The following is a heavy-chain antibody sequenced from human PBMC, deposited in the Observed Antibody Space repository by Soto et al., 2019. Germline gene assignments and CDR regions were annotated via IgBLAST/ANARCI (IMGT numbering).Heavy chain of an antibody. V-gene: IGHV1-69*12. D-gene: IGHD6-19*01. CDR3: AKGAVAGAPTSYYYYGMDV. J-gene: IGHJ6*02. Sequence: QVQLLQSGAEVKKPGSSVRVSCEASGGTFRTYAISWVRQAPGQGLEWMGGIIPIFGTVNYAQKFQGRVTITADESTPTVYMDLRSLRSADTAVYYCAKGAVAGAPTSYYYYGMDVWGQGTTVTVSS. CDR1: GGTFRTYA. CDR2: IIPIFGTV.